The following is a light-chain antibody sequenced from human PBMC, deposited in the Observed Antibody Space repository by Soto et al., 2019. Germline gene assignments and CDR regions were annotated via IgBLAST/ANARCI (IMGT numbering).Light chain of an antibody. CDR3: FSYSTSGTYV. CDR1: SNDVCFYHL. Sequence: SVLTQPASVSGSPGQSITISFSGTSNDVCFYHLVSWYQQYPEKVSKLMIFEGSKRPAGVSNRFSGSKSGNTASLTISGLQAEDEADYYCFSYSTSGTYVFGTGTKVTVL. V-gene: IGLV2-23*01. J-gene: IGLJ1*01. CDR2: EGS.